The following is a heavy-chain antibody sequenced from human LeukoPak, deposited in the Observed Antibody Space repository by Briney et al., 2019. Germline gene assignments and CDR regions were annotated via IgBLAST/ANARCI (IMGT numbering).Heavy chain of an antibody. Sequence: PGGSLRLSCGASGFTFSIYEMNWGRQAPGKGVEWVSYISSSDNTIHYADSVKGRFTISRDNAKNSLYLQMNSLRADDTAVYYCARESGRGWSFDYWGQGTLVTVSS. D-gene: IGHD6-19*01. CDR2: ISSSDNTI. V-gene: IGHV3-48*03. J-gene: IGHJ4*02. CDR3: ARESGRGWSFDY. CDR1: GFTFSIYE.